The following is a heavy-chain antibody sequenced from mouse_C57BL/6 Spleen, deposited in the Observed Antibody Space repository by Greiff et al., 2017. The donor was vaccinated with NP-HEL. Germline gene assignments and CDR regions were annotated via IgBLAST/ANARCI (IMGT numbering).Heavy chain of an antibody. D-gene: IGHD2-4*01. CDR1: GYAFTNYL. V-gene: IGHV1-54*01. CDR3: ARSGDYDDFYAMDY. J-gene: IGHJ4*01. Sequence: QVQLKESGAELVRPGTSVKVSCKASGYAFTNYLIEWVKQRPGQGLEWIGVINPGSGGTNYNEKFKGKATLTADKSSSTAYMQLSSLTSEDSAVYFCARSGDYDDFYAMDYWGQGTSVTVSS. CDR2: INPGSGGT.